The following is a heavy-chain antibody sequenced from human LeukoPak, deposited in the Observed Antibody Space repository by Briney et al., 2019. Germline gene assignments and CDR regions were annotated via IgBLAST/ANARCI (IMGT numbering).Heavy chain of an antibody. CDR3: ARDLAGTVDY. V-gene: IGHV3-33*01. D-gene: IGHD6-13*01. Sequence: PGGSLRLSCATSGFTFNNYVMHWVRQTPGKGLEWVAAIWYDGTTRFYADSVKGRFTISRDNSKNTLHLQMNSLRVEDTAVYYCARDLAGTVDYWGQGILVTVSS. J-gene: IGHJ4*02. CDR1: GFTFNNYV. CDR2: IWYDGTTR.